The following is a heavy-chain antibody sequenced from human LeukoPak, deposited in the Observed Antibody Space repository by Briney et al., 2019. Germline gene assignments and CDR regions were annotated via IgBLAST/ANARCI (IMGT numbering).Heavy chain of an antibody. J-gene: IGHJ4*02. CDR2: LNPSDGTT. CDR1: GYTFTKSDY. V-gene: IGHV1-46*01. CDR3: ARGPTDMDFDY. Sequence: ASANVSCKASGYTFTKSDYMHWVRQAPGRGLEWMGILNPSDGTTFYAQKFQGRVTMTRGTSTNTVYMELSSLRSEDTAVFYCARGPTDMDFDYWGQGSLVTVSS.